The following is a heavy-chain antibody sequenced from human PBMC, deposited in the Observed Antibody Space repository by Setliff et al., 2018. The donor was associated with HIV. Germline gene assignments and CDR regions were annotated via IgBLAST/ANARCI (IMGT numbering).Heavy chain of an antibody. CDR2: IHYSGTS. D-gene: IGHD3-22*01. V-gene: IGHV4-59*08. CDR3: ARSRIRGYYDTSPAMAFDI. J-gene: IGHJ3*02. CDR1: GFTFSNAW. Sequence: GSLRLSCAASGFTFSNAWMSWIRQSPEKGLEWLGNIHYSGTSNYNSSLKSRIVISLDTSKKQFSLHLYSVTAADTAVYYCARSRIRGYYDTSPAMAFDIWGQGTMVTVSS.